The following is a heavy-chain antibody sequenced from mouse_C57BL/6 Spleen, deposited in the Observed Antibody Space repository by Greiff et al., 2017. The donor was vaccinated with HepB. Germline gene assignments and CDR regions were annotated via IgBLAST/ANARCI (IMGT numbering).Heavy chain of an antibody. CDR2: IYPGSGNT. D-gene: IGHD4-1*01. V-gene: IGHV1-76*01. Sequence: VQGVESGAELVRPGASVKLSCKASGYTFTDYYINWVKQRPGQGLEWIARIYPGSGNTYYNEKFKGKATLTAEKSSSTAYMQLSSLTSEDSAVYFCARGWDVFDYWGQGTTLTVSS. CDR1: GYTFTDYY. CDR3: ARGWDVFDY. J-gene: IGHJ2*01.